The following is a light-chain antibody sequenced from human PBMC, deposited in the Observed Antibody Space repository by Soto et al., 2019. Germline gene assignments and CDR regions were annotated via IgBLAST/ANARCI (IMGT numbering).Light chain of an antibody. CDR1: QSISSD. Sequence: EIMMTQSPATLSVSPGERATLFCRASQSISSDLAWYQQKPGQAPRLLIYGASTRAPGIPGRFTGSGFGTDFTLTISSLQSEDFAVYYCQQYNNWPPYSFGQGTNLEI. J-gene: IGKJ2*03. CDR2: GAS. CDR3: QQYNNWPPYS. V-gene: IGKV3-15*01.